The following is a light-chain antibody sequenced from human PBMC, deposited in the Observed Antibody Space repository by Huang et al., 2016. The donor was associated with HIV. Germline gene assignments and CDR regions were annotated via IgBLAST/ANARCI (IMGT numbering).Light chain of an antibody. J-gene: IGKJ3*01. CDR1: QSVSSN. Sequence: EIVMTQSPATLSVSPGERATLSCRASQSVSSNLAWYQQKPGQAPRLLIYGASTRATGIPARFGGSGSGTEFTLTISSLQSEDFAVYYCQQYNDWPPYTFGPGTKVHIK. CDR3: QQYNDWPPYT. V-gene: IGKV3-15*01. CDR2: GAS.